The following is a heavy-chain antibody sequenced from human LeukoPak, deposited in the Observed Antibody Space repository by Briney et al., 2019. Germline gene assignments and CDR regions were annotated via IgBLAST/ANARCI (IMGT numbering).Heavy chain of an antibody. Sequence: PGGSLRLSCAASGFTFSSYGMHWVRQAPGKGLEWVAFIRYDGSNKYYADSVKGRFTISRDNSKNTLYLQMNSLRAEDTAMYYCAKAGSGYSSGWDLDYWGQGTLVTVSS. D-gene: IGHD6-19*01. CDR3: AKAGSGYSSGWDLDY. J-gene: IGHJ4*02. CDR1: GFTFSSYG. V-gene: IGHV3-30*02. CDR2: IRYDGSNK.